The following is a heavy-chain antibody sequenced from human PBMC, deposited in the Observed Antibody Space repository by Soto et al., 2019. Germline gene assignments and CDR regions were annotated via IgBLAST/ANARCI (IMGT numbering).Heavy chain of an antibody. CDR3: AKVITMIVVYYYYGMDV. V-gene: IGHV3-23*01. J-gene: IGHJ6*02. Sequence: GGSLRLSCAASGFTFSSYAMSWVRQAPGKGLEWVSAISGSGGSTYYADSVKGRFTISRDNSKNTLYLQMNSLRAEDTAVYYCAKVITMIVVYYYYGMDVWGQGTTVTVSS. D-gene: IGHD3-22*01. CDR2: ISGSGGST. CDR1: GFTFSSYA.